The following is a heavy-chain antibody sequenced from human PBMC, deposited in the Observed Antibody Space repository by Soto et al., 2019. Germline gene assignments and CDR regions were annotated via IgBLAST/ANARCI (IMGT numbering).Heavy chain of an antibody. CDR1: GGSISSGGYY. D-gene: IGHD3-10*01. CDR3: AREEAITMVRGVHFDY. Sequence: QVQLQESGPGLVKPSQTLSLTCTVSGGSISSGGYYWSWIRQHPGKGLEWIGYIYYSGGTYYKPSLKSRVTISVDTSKNQFSLKLSSVTAADTAVYYCAREEAITMVRGVHFDYWGQGTLVTVSS. CDR2: IYYSGGT. V-gene: IGHV4-31*03. J-gene: IGHJ4*02.